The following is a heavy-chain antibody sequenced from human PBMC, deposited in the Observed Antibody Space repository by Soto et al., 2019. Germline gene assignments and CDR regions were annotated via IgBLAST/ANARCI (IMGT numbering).Heavy chain of an antibody. CDR3: ARDKVVVVPADISTYYYGMDV. D-gene: IGHD2-2*01. J-gene: IGHJ6*02. V-gene: IGHV1-18*01. Sequence: ASVKVSCKASGYTFTSYGISWVRQAPGQGLEWMGWISAYNGNTNYAQKLQGRVTMTTDTSTSTAYMELRSLRSDDTAVYYCARDKVVVVPADISTYYYGMDVWGQGTTVTVSS. CDR2: ISAYNGNT. CDR1: GYTFTSYG.